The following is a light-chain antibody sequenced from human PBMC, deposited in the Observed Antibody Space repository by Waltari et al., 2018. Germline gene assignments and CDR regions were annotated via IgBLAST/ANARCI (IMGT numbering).Light chain of an antibody. CDR2: AAS. Sequence: AIQMTQSPSSLSASVGDRATISCRASQGIRNELGWYQQKPGKAPKLLIYAASSLQSGAPSRFSGSGSGTDFTLTISSLQPEDSATYYCLQDCNYPWTFGQGTKVEIK. J-gene: IGKJ1*01. V-gene: IGKV1-6*01. CDR1: QGIRNE. CDR3: LQDCNYPWT.